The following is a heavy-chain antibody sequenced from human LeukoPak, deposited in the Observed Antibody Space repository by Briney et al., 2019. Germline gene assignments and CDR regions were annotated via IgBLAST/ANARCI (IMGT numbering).Heavy chain of an antibody. Sequence: PGGSLRLSCAASGFTFSSYGMHWVRQAPGKGLKWVSAISGSGGSTYYADSVKGRFAISRDNSKNTLYLQMNSLRAEDTAVYYCAKSYDPWGYWGQGTLVTVSS. CDR2: ISGSGGST. CDR3: AKSYDPWGY. J-gene: IGHJ4*02. CDR1: GFTFSSYG. V-gene: IGHV3-23*01. D-gene: IGHD3-22*01.